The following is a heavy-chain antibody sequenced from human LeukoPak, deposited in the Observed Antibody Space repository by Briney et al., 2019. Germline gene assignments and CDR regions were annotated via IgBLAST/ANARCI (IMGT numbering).Heavy chain of an antibody. CDR2: IYYTGTT. Sequence: SETLSLTCAVSRGSISNSSCYWGWIRQPPGKGLEWIGGIYYTGTTYYSPSLNSRITISMDTSKKQFSLRLASVTAADTAVYYCARRAVVPAAVSYFDNWGQGTLVTVSS. CDR3: ARRAVVPAAVSYFDN. D-gene: IGHD2-2*01. V-gene: IGHV4-39*01. J-gene: IGHJ4*02. CDR1: RGSISNSSCY.